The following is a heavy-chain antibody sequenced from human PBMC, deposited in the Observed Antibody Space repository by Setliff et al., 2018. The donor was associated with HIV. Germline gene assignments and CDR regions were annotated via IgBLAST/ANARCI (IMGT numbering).Heavy chain of an antibody. CDR3: ARAGGGATDQAFDI. J-gene: IGHJ3*02. Sequence: GASVKVSCKASGYTFTSYGISWVRQAPGQGLEWMGWISAYNGNTNYAQKLQGRLTVTTDTSTSTLYMELSNLRSDDTAVYYCARAGGGATDQAFDIWGQGTMVTVSS. D-gene: IGHD2-2*01. V-gene: IGHV1-18*01. CDR1: GYTFTSYG. CDR2: ISAYNGNT.